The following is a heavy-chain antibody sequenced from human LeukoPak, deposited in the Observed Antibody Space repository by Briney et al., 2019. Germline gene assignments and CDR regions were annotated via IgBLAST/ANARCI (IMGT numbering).Heavy chain of an antibody. CDR1: GYTLTELS. V-gene: IGHV1-24*01. CDR3: AAVLRYFDWLFS. J-gene: IGHJ4*02. CDR2: FDPEDGET. Sequence: GASVKVSCKVSGYTLTELSMHWVRQAPGKGLEWMGGFDPEDGETIYAQKFQGRVTMTEDTSTDTAYMELSSLRSEDTAVYYCAAVLRYFDWLFSWGRGTLVTVSS. D-gene: IGHD3-9*01.